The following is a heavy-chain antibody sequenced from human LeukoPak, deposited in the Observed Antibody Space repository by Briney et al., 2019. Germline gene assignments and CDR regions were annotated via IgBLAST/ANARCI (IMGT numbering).Heavy chain of an antibody. CDR1: GFTFSAYA. CDR2: ISNNGGSS. D-gene: IGHD1-1*01. Sequence: GGSLRLSCSASGFTFSAYAMYWVRQAPGKGLEYVSGISNNGGSSFYADSVKGRFTISRGNSKNTLYLQMSSLRAEVTSLYYCVKITSVTGGDCWGQGTRLTVSS. V-gene: IGHV3-64D*09. CDR3: VKITSVTGGDC. J-gene: IGHJ4*02.